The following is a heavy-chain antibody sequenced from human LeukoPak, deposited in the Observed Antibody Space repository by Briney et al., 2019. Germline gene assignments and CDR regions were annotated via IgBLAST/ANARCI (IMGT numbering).Heavy chain of an antibody. CDR1: GYTFTSYY. CDR2: INPSGGST. D-gene: IGHD6-13*01. CDR3: ASPPVPQAAAISPGYFYYYMDV. J-gene: IGHJ6*03. V-gene: IGHV1-46*01. Sequence: ASVKVSCKASGYTFTSYYMHWVRQAPGQGPEWMGIINPSGGSTSYAQKFQGRVTVTADKSSTTVYMELSSLRSEDTAVYYCASPPVPQAAAISPGYFYYYMDVWGKGTTVTVSS.